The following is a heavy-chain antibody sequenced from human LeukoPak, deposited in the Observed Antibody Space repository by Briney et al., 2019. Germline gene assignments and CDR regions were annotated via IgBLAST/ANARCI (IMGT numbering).Heavy chain of an antibody. CDR2: ISGSGGST. V-gene: IGHV3-23*01. D-gene: IGHD3-10*01. CDR3: AKDPRVRGVTHFDY. CDR1: GFTFSSYA. J-gene: IGHJ4*02. Sequence: GGSLRLSCAASGFTFSSYAMSWVRQAPGKGLEWVSAISGSGGSTYYADSVKGRYTISRDNSKNTLYLQMNSLRAEDTAVYYCAKDPRVRGVTHFDYWGQGTLVTVSS.